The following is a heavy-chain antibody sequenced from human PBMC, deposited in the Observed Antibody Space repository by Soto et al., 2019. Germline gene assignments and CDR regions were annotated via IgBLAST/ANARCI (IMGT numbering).Heavy chain of an antibody. CDR1: EFSFSSYA. CDR3: AKEMYSSGFFEY. Sequence: GSLRLSCGASEFSFSSYAVIGVLQAPLKGLEWVSGISGSGGITYYAGSVKGRFTISRDNSKNTLYLQMNSLRAEDTAVYYCAKEMYSSGFFEYWGQGTLVTVSS. J-gene: IGHJ4*02. V-gene: IGHV3-23*01. D-gene: IGHD6-25*01. CDR2: ISGSGGIT.